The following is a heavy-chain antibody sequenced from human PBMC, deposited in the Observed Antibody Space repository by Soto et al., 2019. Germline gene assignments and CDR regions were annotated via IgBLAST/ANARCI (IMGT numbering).Heavy chain of an antibody. D-gene: IGHD3-22*01. CDR2: ISYDGSNK. J-gene: IGHJ6*02. V-gene: IGHV3-30*18. CDR3: AKVQYYDSSGYYYYGMDV. CDR1: GFTFSSYG. Sequence: GGSLRLSCAASGFTFSSYGMHWVRQAPVKGLEWVAVISYDGSNKYYADSVKGRFTLSRDNSKNTLYLQMNSLRAEDTAVYYCAKVQYYDSSGYYYYGMDVWGQGTTVTVSS.